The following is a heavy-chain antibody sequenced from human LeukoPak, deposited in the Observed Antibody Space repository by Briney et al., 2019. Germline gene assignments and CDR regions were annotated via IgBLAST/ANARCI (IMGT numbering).Heavy chain of an antibody. CDR3: AKAEGYSGYEPQLHFYYFDY. V-gene: IGHV3-23*01. J-gene: IGHJ4*02. D-gene: IGHD5-12*01. Sequence: AGGSLRLSCAASGFTFSSYAMSWVRQAPGKGLEWVSAISGSGGSTYYADSVKGRFTISRDNSKNTLYLQMNSLRAEDTAVYYCAKAEGYSGYEPQLHFYYFDYWGQGTLVTVSS. CDR1: GFTFSSYA. CDR2: ISGSGGST.